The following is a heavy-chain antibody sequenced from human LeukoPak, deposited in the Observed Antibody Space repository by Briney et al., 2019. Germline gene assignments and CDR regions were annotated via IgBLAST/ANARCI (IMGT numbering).Heavy chain of an antibody. J-gene: IGHJ4*02. Sequence: ASVKVSCKASGYTFTGHFMHWVRQATGQGLEWMGWMNHNSGNTGYAQKFQGRVTMSRNTSISTAYMELSSLRSEDTAVYYCARGPYGDEGYFDYWGQGTLVTVSS. V-gene: IGHV1-8*01. D-gene: IGHD4-17*01. CDR3: ARGPYGDEGYFDY. CDR1: GYTFTGHF. CDR2: MNHNSGNT.